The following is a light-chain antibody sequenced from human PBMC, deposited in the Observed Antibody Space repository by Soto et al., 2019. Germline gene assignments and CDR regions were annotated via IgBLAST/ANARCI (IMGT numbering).Light chain of an antibody. CDR1: QNINNY. CDR2: AAS. V-gene: IGKV1-39*01. CDR3: PQSYNTPFT. Sequence: DIQMTQSPSSLSASVGDRVTITCRASQNINNYLNWYQQKPGKAPKLLIYAASSLQSGVPSRFSGSGSGTDFTLTISSLQPEDFATYYCPQSYNTPFTFGPGTKVDIK. J-gene: IGKJ3*01.